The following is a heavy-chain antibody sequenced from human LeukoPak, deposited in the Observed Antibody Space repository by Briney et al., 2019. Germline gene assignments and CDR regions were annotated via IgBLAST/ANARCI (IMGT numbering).Heavy chain of an antibody. CDR1: GGSISSYY. V-gene: IGHV4-4*09. J-gene: IGHJ5*02. CDR3: ARHNPYYGSGNLGFDP. CDR2: IYTSGST. Sequence: PSETLSLTCTVSGGSISSYYWSWIRQPPGKGLEWIGYIYTSGSTNYNPSLKSRVTISVDTSKNQFSLKLSSVTAADTAVYYCARHNPYYGSGNLGFDPWGQGTLVTVSS. D-gene: IGHD3-10*01.